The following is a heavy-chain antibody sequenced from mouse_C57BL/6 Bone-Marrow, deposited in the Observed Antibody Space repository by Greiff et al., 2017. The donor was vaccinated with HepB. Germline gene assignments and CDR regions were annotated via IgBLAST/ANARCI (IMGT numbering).Heavy chain of an antibody. CDR3: ARGNGNYYYAMDY. Sequence: QVHVKQSGAELARPGASVKLSCKASGYTFTSYGISWVKQRTGQGLEWIGEIYPRSGNTYYNEKFKGKATLTADKSSSTAYMELRSLTSEDSAVYFCARGNGNYYYAMDYWGQGTSVTVSS. V-gene: IGHV1-81*01. D-gene: IGHD2-1*01. J-gene: IGHJ4*01. CDR2: IYPRSGNT. CDR1: GYTFTSYG.